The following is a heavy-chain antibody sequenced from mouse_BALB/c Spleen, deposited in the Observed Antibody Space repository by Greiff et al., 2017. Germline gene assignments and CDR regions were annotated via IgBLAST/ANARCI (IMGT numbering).Heavy chain of an antibody. D-gene: IGHD2-4*01. J-gene: IGHJ2*01. V-gene: IGHV3-8*02. Sequence: EVQLQESGPSLVKPSQTLSLTCSVTGDSITSGYWNWIRKFPGNKLEYMGYISYSGSTYYNPSLKSRISITRDTSKNQYYLQLNSVTTEDTATYYYSRWRDYDYYFDYWGQGTTLTVSS. CDR1: GDSITSGY. CDR2: ISYSGST. CDR3: SRWRDYDYYFDY.